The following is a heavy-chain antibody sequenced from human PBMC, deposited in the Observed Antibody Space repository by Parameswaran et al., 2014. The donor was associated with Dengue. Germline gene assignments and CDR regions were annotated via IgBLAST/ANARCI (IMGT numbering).Heavy chain of an antibody. Sequence: WVRQAPGQGLEWMGWISAYNGNTNYAQKLQGRVTMTTDTSTSTAYMELRSLRSDDTAVYYCASSIAVAGSSGGAFDIWGQGTMVTVSS. CDR2: ISAYNGNT. CDR3: ASSIAVAGSSGGAFDI. D-gene: IGHD6-19*01. V-gene: IGHV1-18*01. J-gene: IGHJ3*02.